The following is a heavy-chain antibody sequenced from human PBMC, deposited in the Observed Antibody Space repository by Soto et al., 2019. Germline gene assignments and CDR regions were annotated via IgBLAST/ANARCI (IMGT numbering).Heavy chain of an antibody. D-gene: IGHD3-22*01. CDR1: GGSISSYY. V-gene: IGHV4-59*01. CDR2: ISYSGST. CDR3: ARDISSGGYYYFDY. J-gene: IGHJ4*02. Sequence: WETLSLTCSVSGGSISSYYWSWIRQPPGKGLEWIGYISYSGSTKYNPSLKSRLTISVDTSKNQFSLKLSSVTAADTAVYYCARDISSGGYYYFDYWGQGTLVTVSS.